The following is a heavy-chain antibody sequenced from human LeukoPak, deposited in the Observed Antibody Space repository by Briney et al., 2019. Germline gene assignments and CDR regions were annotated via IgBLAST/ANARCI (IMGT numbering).Heavy chain of an antibody. CDR2: FDPEDGET. J-gene: IGHJ6*03. V-gene: IGHV1-24*01. Sequence: ASVKVSCKVSGYTLTELSMHWVRQAPGKGLEGMGGFDPEDGETIYAQKFQGRVTMTEDTSTDTAYMELSSLRSEDTAVYYCATASGVFGDMDVWGKGTTVTVSS. CDR3: ATASGVFGDMDV. D-gene: IGHD3-16*01. CDR1: GYTLTELS.